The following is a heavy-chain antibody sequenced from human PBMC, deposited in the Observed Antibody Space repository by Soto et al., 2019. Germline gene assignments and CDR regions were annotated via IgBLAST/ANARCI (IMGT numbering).Heavy chain of an antibody. V-gene: IGHV4-34*01. D-gene: IGHD6-19*01. CDR3: ARHGSSGPDY. Sequence: QVQLQQWGAGLLKPSETLSLTCAVYGGSFSGYSWTWIRQPPGKGLEWIGEINHRGNTNSNPSLRSRVTISVDTSKNQFSLKLSSVTAADTAVYYCARHGSSGPDYWGQGTLVTVSS. CDR2: INHRGNT. J-gene: IGHJ4*02. CDR1: GGSFSGYS.